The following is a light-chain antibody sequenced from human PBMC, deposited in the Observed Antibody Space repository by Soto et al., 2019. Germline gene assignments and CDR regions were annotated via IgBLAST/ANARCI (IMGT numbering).Light chain of an antibody. J-gene: IGKJ5*01. CDR2: AAS. Sequence: AIRMTQSPSSFSASTGDRVTITCRASQGISSYLAWYQQKPGKAPKLLIYAASSLQSGVPSRFSGSGSGTEFTLTISSLQSDDFATYYCQQYNSYSITFGQGTRLEIK. V-gene: IGKV1-8*01. CDR3: QQYNSYSIT. CDR1: QGISSY.